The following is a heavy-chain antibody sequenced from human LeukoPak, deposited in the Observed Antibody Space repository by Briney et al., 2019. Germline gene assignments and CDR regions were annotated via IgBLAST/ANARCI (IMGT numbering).Heavy chain of an antibody. CDR3: ARRNPYDSGGYYHAFDY. D-gene: IGHD3-22*01. CDR1: GGSISGYY. CDR2: VSYSGST. J-gene: IGHJ4*02. Sequence: SETLSLTCTVSGGSISGYYWSWIRQPPGKGLEWIGYVSYSGSTNYNPSLKSRVTISVDTSKNQVSLKLRSVTAADTAVYYCARRNPYDSGGYYHAFDYWGQGTLVTVSS. V-gene: IGHV4-59*01.